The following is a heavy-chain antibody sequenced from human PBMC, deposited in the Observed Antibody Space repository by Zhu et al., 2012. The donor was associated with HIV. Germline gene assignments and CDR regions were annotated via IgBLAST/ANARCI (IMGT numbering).Heavy chain of an antibody. Sequence: QVQLQESGPGLVKPSETLSLTCSVSGGSTSSHYWSWIRQPPGKGLGRIGYVYYTGTTNYNPSLKSRVTISLDMSKNQFSLKLTSVTAADTAVYYCARLRDTSGYYYPFDYWGQGTLVTVLL. CDR2: VYYTGTT. V-gene: IGHV4-59*11. CDR1: GGSTSSHY. CDR3: ARLRDTSGYYYPFDY. D-gene: IGHD3-22*01. J-gene: IGHJ4*02.